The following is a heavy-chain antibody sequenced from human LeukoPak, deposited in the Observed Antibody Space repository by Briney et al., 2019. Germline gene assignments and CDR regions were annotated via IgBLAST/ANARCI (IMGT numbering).Heavy chain of an antibody. D-gene: IGHD2-15*01. CDR2: LDPEDGET. Sequence: ASVKVSCKVSGYTLTELSMHWVRQSPGKGLEWMGGLDPEDGETIYAQKFQGRVTMTEDTSTDTAYMELSSLRSEDTAVYYCATRLPYYFDYWGQGTLVTVSS. CDR1: GYTLTELS. V-gene: IGHV1-24*01. CDR3: ATRLPYYFDY. J-gene: IGHJ4*02.